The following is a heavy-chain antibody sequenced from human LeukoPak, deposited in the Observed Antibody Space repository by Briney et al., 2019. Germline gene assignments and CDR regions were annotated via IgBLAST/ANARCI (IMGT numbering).Heavy chain of an antibody. CDR3: AGYCSGGSCLTDY. CDR2: ISYDESNK. CDR1: GFTFSSYA. Sequence: PGRSLRLSRAASGFTFSSYAMHWVRQAPGKGLEWVAVISYDESNKYYADSVKGRFTISRDNSKNTLYLQMNSLRAEDTAVYYCAGYCSGGSCLTDYWGQGTLVTVSS. V-gene: IGHV3-30*04. J-gene: IGHJ4*02. D-gene: IGHD2-15*01.